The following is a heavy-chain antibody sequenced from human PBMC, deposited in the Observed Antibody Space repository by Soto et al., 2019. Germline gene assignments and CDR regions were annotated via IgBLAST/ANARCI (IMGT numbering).Heavy chain of an antibody. D-gene: IGHD5-12*01. CDR2: INHSGST. CDR3: AREGYDPGYFDY. V-gene: IGHV4-34*01. J-gene: IGHJ4*02. CDR1: GGSFSGYY. Sequence: QVQLQQWGAGLLKPSETLSLTCAVYGGSFSGYYWSWIRQPPGKGLEWIGEINHSGSTNYNPSLKSRVTISVDTSKNQFSLKLSSVTAADTAVYYCAREGYDPGYFDYCGQGTLVTVSS.